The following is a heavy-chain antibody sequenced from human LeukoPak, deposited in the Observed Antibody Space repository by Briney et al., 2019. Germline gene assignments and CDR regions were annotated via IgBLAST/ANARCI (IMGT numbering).Heavy chain of an antibody. D-gene: IGHD6-13*01. V-gene: IGHV3-20*04. CDR3: ARDLSSSWYSLGY. J-gene: IGHJ4*02. CDR2: INWSGEST. CDR1: GLTVGDYG. Sequence: RGSLRLSCAASGLTVGDYGMSWVRQAPGKGLEWVSGINWSGESTGYADSVKGRFTISRDNAENALYLQMNSLRAEDTALYYCARDLSSSWYSLGYWGRGTLVTVSS.